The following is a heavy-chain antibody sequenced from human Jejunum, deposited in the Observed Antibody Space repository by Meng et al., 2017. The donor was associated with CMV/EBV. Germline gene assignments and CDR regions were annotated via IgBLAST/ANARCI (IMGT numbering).Heavy chain of an antibody. J-gene: IGHJ6*02. CDR2: ISYRSDYI. CDR3: ARVGLLPNAINYAMDV. Sequence: SFSTYSMQWVRQPPGKGLEWVSSISYRSDYIYYVDSVKGRFTVSRDNAKNSLYLQMNNLRAEDTAVYFCARVGLLPNAINYAMDVWGQGTTVTVSS. D-gene: IGHD2-8*01. CDR1: SFSTYS. V-gene: IGHV3-21*01.